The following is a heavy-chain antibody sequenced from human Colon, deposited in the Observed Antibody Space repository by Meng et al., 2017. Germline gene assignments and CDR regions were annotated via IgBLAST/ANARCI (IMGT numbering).Heavy chain of an antibody. CDR3: TRGWMPE. D-gene: IGHD2-2*01. CDR2: ITGDSTYI. V-gene: IGHV3-21*01. Sequence: EVQVGEFGGGLVQLGGSRRLSCAASGFTFSGFSLSWVRQAPGKGLEWVSSITGDSTYIYYADSVKGRFTVSRDNAKNSLYLQMNSLRADDTAVYYCTRGWMPEWGQGTLVTVSS. J-gene: IGHJ4*01. CDR1: GFTFSGFS.